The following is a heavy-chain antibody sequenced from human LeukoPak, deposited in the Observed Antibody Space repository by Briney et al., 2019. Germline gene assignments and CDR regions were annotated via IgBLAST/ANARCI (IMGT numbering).Heavy chain of an antibody. V-gene: IGHV3-30*02. Sequence: PGGSLRLSCAASGFTFSSYGMHWVRQAPGKGLEWVASLSGDGGNIQYADSVQGRFATSRDNSKNTLYLQMNSLRAEDTAMYFCAKDPNGDYIGTFDIWGQGTMVTVSS. CDR2: LSGDGGNI. CDR1: GFTFSSYG. D-gene: IGHD4-17*01. J-gene: IGHJ3*02. CDR3: AKDPNGDYIGTFDI.